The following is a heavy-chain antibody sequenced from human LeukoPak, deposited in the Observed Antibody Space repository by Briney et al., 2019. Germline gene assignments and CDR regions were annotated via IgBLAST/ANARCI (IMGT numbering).Heavy chain of an antibody. CDR2: ISSSSSTI. J-gene: IGHJ5*02. CDR3: ARDSGSGGP. D-gene: IGHD6-19*01. CDR1: GFAFSTYA. Sequence: GGSLRLSCAASGFAFSTYAMSWVRQAPGKGLEWVSYISSSSSTIYYADSVKGRFTISRDNAKNSLYLQMNSLRAEDTAVYYCARDSGSGGPWGQGTPVTVSS. V-gene: IGHV3-48*01.